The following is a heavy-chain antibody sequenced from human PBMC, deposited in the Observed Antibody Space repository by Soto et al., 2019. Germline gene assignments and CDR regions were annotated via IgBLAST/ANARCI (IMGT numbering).Heavy chain of an antibody. D-gene: IGHD6-13*01. V-gene: IGHV3-30*18. Sequence: PGVSLRLSCAASGFTFSSYGMHWVRQAPGKGLEWVAVISYDGSNKYYADSVKGRFTISRDNSKNTLYLQMNSLRAEDTAVYYCAKDWEGSSWYPYFDYWGQGTLVTVSS. J-gene: IGHJ4*02. CDR1: GFTFSSYG. CDR3: AKDWEGSSWYPYFDY. CDR2: ISYDGSNK.